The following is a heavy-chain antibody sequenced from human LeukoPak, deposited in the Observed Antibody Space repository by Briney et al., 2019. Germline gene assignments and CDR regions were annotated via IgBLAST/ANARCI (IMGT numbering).Heavy chain of an antibody. V-gene: IGHV1-24*01. J-gene: IGHJ5*02. CDR3: ATDGYRHQLLNWFDP. CDR1: GYTLTELS. CDR2: FDPEDGET. D-gene: IGHD2-2*01. Sequence: ASVKVSCKVSGYTLTELSMHWVRQAPGKRLEWMGGFDPEDGETIYAQKFQGRVTMTEDTSTDTAYMELSSLRSEDTAVYYCATDGYRHQLLNWFDPWGQGTLVTVSS.